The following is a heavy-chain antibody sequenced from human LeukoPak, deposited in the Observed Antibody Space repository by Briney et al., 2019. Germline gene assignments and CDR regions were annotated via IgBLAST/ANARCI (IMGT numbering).Heavy chain of an antibody. CDR1: GFTFSNYW. Sequence: GGSLRLSCAASGFTFSNYWMHWVRQAPGKGLVWVSRINSDGINTSYADSVKGRFTISRDNAKNTLYLQMNSLRAEDTAVYYCARERCSSTSCYPDYWGQGTLVTVSS. D-gene: IGHD2-2*01. V-gene: IGHV3-74*01. CDR2: INSDGINT. CDR3: ARERCSSTSCYPDY. J-gene: IGHJ4*02.